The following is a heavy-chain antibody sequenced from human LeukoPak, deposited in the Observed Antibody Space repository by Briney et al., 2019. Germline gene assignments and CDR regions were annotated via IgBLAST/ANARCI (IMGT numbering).Heavy chain of an antibody. CDR1: GYTFTSYG. D-gene: IGHD3-22*01. CDR2: ISAYNGNT. Sequence: ASVTVSCKASGYTFTSYGISWVRQAPGQGLEWMGWISAYNGNTNYAQKLQGRVTMTTDTSTSTAYMELRSLRSDDTAVYYCARDHRITMIVVVIPYYYYGMDVWGQGTTVTVSS. J-gene: IGHJ6*02. V-gene: IGHV1-18*01. CDR3: ARDHRITMIVVVIPYYYYGMDV.